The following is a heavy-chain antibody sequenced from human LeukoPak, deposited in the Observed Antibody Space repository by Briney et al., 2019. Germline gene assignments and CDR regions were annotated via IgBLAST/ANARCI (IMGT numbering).Heavy chain of an antibody. CDR3: AFMYGGNTVLDY. Sequence: PSEALSLTCAVYGGSFSGYYWSWIRQPPGKGLEWIGEINHSGSTNYNPSLKSRVTVSVDTSKNQFSLKLSSVTAADTAVYYRAFMYGGNTVLDYWGQGTLVTVSS. V-gene: IGHV4-34*01. CDR1: GGSFSGYY. J-gene: IGHJ4*02. D-gene: IGHD4-23*01. CDR2: INHSGST.